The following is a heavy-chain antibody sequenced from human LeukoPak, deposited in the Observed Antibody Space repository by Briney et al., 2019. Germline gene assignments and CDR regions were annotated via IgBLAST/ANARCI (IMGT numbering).Heavy chain of an antibody. CDR1: GFTFSNYA. CDR2: VGGSGDST. J-gene: IGHJ4*02. Sequence: PGGSLRLSCVASGFTFSNYAMSWVRQAPGKGLEWVSVVGGSGDSTYYADSVKGRFTISRDNSKNTVYLQMNSLRAEDTALYYCAKDTSSGWPNYFDHWGQGTLVTVSS. CDR3: AKDTSSGWPNYFDH. V-gene: IGHV3-23*01. D-gene: IGHD6-19*01.